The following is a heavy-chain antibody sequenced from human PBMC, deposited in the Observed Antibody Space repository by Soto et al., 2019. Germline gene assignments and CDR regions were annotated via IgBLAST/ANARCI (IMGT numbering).Heavy chain of an antibody. J-gene: IGHJ3*02. Sequence: GGSLRLSCAASEFSFSSYWMHWVLQAPGKGLVWVSRVDSDGSDKIYADSVKGRFTISRDNAKNTLYLQLTGLRDEDTAVYYCARGGLDHAFDIWGQGTMVTVSS. CDR3: ARGGLDHAFDI. CDR1: EFSFSSYW. D-gene: IGHD3-16*01. CDR2: VDSDGSDK. V-gene: IGHV3-74*01.